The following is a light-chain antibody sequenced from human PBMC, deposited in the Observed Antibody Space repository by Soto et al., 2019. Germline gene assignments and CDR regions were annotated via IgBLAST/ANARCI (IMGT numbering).Light chain of an antibody. Sequence: QSALTQPASVSGSPGQSITISCTGTSSDVGNNNYVSWYQHNPGRAPKVMICDVTNRPSRVSNRFSGSKSGNTASLTISGLQAEDEADYYCSSFTGSSYVFGTGTKLTVL. CDR2: DVT. V-gene: IGLV2-14*03. J-gene: IGLJ1*01. CDR1: SSDVGNNNY. CDR3: SSFTGSSYV.